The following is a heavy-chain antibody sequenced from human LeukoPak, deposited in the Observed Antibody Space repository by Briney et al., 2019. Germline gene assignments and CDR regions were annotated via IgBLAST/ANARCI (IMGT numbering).Heavy chain of an antibody. Sequence: GGSLRLSCAASGFTFINYNMNWVRQAPGKGLEWVSSVSSSSAYIYYADSVKGRFTISRDNAKNSLYLQMNGLRAEDTAVYYCARISIAVAGRDYWGQGTLVTVSS. CDR3: ARISIAVAGRDY. V-gene: IGHV3-21*01. CDR1: GFTFINYN. D-gene: IGHD6-19*01. J-gene: IGHJ4*02. CDR2: VSSSSAYI.